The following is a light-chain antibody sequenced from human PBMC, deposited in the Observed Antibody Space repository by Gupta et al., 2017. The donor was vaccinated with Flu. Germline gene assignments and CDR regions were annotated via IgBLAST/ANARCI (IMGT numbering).Light chain of an antibody. CDR3: CSYESNHIHYI. CDR1: GTDIGGYAY. V-gene: IGLV2-11*01. Sequence: QSALAQPPSVSGSPGQSVTISCTGTGTDIGGYAYVSWYQQHPGRAPKLLIFDVTKRPSGVPDRFSGSKSGDTATLTISGLQGEDEADYYCCSYESNHIHYIFGGGTKVTV. J-gene: IGLJ1*01. CDR2: DVT.